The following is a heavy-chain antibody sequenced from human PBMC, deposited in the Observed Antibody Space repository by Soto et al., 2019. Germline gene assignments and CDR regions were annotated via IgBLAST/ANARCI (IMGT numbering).Heavy chain of an antibody. D-gene: IGHD6-19*01. Sequence: SQTLSLTCAIPGDSVFSSTAAWNWIRQSPSRRLEWLGRTYYRAKWYNDYAVSVKSRITINPDTSKHQFSLQLNSVTPEDTVVYYCARDRSGSGWFNASDIWGHGTMVTVSS. CDR2: TYYRAKWYN. CDR1: GDSVFSSTAA. CDR3: ARDRSGSGWFNASDI. J-gene: IGHJ3*02. V-gene: IGHV6-1*01.